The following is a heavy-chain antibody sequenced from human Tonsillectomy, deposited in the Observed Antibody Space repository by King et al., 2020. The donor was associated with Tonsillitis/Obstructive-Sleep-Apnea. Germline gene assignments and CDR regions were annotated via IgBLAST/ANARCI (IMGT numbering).Heavy chain of an antibody. CDR2: ISSSSSTI. J-gene: IGHJ3*02. Sequence: VQLVESGGGLVQPGGSLRLSCAASGFTFSSYSMNWVRQGPGKGLEWVSYISSSSSTIYYADSVKGRFTISRDNAKNSLYLQMNSLRDEETAVYYCARTLTPHCSGGSCSGRGSFDIWGQGTMVTVSS. CDR1: GFTFSSYS. D-gene: IGHD2-15*01. CDR3: ARTLTPHCSGGSCSGRGSFDI. V-gene: IGHV3-48*02.